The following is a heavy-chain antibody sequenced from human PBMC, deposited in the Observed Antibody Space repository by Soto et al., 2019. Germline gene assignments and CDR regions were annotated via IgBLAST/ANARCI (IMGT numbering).Heavy chain of an antibody. CDR2: IFYNGRT. J-gene: IGHJ5*02. CDR3: ARDPDIEGMFDP. V-gene: IGHV4-39*02. D-gene: IGHD5-12*01. Sequence: SETLSLTCSFSGGSVSSPNYFLVWVRRAPGKGPEWIGNIFYNGRTDYNPSLQSRVTISRDSSKNTLYLQMNSLRAEDTAVYCCARDPDIEGMFDPWGQGTLVTVSS. CDR1: GGSVSSPNYF.